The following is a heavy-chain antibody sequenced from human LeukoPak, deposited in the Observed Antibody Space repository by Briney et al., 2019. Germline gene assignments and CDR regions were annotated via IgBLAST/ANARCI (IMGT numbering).Heavy chain of an antibody. CDR2: LYSGGNT. V-gene: IGHV3-53*01. J-gene: IGHJ4*02. Sequence: GGSLRLSCAASGFTVSSNCMSWVRQAPGKGLEWVSVLYSGGNTYYADSVKGRFTISRDNSRNTLYLQMNSLRAEDKAMYYCAKCYGDYVRYLDYWGQGTLVTVSS. CDR1: GFTVSSNC. CDR3: AKCYGDYVRYLDY. D-gene: IGHD4-17*01.